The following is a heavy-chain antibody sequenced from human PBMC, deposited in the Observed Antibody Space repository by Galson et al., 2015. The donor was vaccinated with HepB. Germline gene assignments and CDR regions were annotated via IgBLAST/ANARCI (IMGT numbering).Heavy chain of an antibody. V-gene: IGHV1-2*04. Sequence: SVKVSCKASGYTFTGYYMHWVRQAPGQGLEWMGWINPNSGGTNYAQKFQGWVTMTRDTSISTAYMELSRLRSDDTAVYYCATSLYNWNLRYYYYYGMDVWGQGTTVTVSS. J-gene: IGHJ6*02. CDR1: GYTFTGYY. CDR2: INPNSGGT. D-gene: IGHD1-20*01. CDR3: ATSLYNWNLRYYYYYGMDV.